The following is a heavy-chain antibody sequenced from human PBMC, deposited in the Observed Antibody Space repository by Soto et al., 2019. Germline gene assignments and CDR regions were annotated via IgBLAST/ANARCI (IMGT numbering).Heavy chain of an antibody. Sequence: EVQLVESGGGLVKPGGSLRLSCAASGFTFSNYNMNWVRQAPGKGLEWVSSISSSSSYIYYADSVKGRFTISRDNAKNSLCLQMNSLRAEDTAVYYCARGSAEAGTAAIDHWGQGTLVTVSS. CDR3: ARGSAEAGTAAIDH. CDR1: GFTFSNYN. V-gene: IGHV3-21*01. CDR2: ISSSSSYI. J-gene: IGHJ4*02. D-gene: IGHD6-19*01.